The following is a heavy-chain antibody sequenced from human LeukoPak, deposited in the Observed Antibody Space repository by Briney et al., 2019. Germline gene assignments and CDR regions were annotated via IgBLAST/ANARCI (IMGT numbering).Heavy chain of an antibody. CDR3: ATNGGGYFDY. D-gene: IGHD3-10*01. CDR2: ISSSSSYI. V-gene: IGHV3-21*01. CDR1: GFTSSSYS. J-gene: IGHJ4*02. Sequence: GRSLRLSCAASGFTSSSYSMNWVRQAPGKGLEWVSSISSSSSYIYYADSVKGRFTISRDNAKNSLYLQMNSLRAEDTAVYYCATNGGGYFDYWGQGTLVTVSS.